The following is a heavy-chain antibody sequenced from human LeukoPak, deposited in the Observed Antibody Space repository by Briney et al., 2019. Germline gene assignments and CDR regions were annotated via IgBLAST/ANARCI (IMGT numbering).Heavy chain of an antibody. D-gene: IGHD6-19*01. Sequence: GASVKVSCKASGYTFTGYYIHWVRQAPGQGLEWMGWINPHSGGTNYGQKFKGRVTMTRDTYISTAYMLVRRLTSDDTAVYYCARGMYSSGWYGSFDYWGQGTLVTVSS. CDR1: GYTFTGYY. J-gene: IGHJ4*02. CDR2: INPHSGGT. CDR3: ARGMYSSGWYGSFDY. V-gene: IGHV1-2*02.